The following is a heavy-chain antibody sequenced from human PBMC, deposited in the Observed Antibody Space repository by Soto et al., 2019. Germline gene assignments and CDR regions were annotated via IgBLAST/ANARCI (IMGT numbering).Heavy chain of an antibody. CDR3: FDF. CDR1: GLSFSSYA. Sequence: EVQVLESGGGLAQPGRSLRLSCAVSGLSFSSYAMTWVRQSPGKGLEWVSSISRSGNSTYSADSVRGRFTISRDNYTAVYYCAKDAKILDWLPTSYYFDFWGQGTLVTVS. CDR2: ISRSGNST. V-gene: IGHV3-23*01. J-gene: IGHJ4*02. D-gene: IGHD3-9*01.